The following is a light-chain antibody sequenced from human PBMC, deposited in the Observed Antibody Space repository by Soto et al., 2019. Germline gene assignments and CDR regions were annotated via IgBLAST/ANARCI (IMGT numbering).Light chain of an antibody. CDR3: QQYNSYSPET. J-gene: IGKJ2*01. CDR2: DAS. CDR1: QSISRW. V-gene: IGKV1-5*01. Sequence: DIQMTQSPSTLSASVGDRVTLTCRASQSISRWLAWYQQKPGKAPKLLLYDASTLESGIPSRFSGSGSGTEFTLTISSLQPEDFATYYCQQYNSYSPETFGQGTKLQIK.